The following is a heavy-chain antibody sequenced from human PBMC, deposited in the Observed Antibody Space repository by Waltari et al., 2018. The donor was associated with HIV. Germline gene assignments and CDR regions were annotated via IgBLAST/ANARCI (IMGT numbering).Heavy chain of an antibody. CDR2: INHSGST. V-gene: IGHV4-34*01. J-gene: IGHJ5*02. CDR1: VGSFSGYY. Sequence: QVQLQRWGAGLWKPSEPLSLTCAVYVGSFSGYYWSWIRQPPGKGLEWIGEINHSGSTNYNPSLKSRVTISVDTSKNQFSLKLSSVTAADTAVYYCASYSSSPGWFDPWGQGTLVTVSS. CDR3: ASYSSSPGWFDP. D-gene: IGHD6-13*01.